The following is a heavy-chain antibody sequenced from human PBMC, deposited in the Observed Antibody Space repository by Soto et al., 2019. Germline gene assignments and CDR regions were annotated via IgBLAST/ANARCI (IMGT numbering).Heavy chain of an antibody. CDR3: ARDRYGIAVAGYGMDV. D-gene: IGHD6-19*01. CDR1: GGSVSSGSYY. J-gene: IGHJ6*02. Sequence: QVQLQESGPGLVKPSETLSLTCTVSGGSVSSGSYYWSWIRQPPGKGLEWIGYIYYSGSTNYNPSLKSRVTISVDTSKNQFSLKLSSVTAADTAVYYCARDRYGIAVAGYGMDVWGQGTTVTVSS. CDR2: IYYSGST. V-gene: IGHV4-61*01.